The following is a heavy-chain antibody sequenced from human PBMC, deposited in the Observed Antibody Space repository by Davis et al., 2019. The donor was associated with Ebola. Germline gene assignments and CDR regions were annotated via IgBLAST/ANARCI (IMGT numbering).Heavy chain of an antibody. D-gene: IGHD1-26*01. J-gene: IGHJ4*02. Sequence: GESLKISCAASVFTFSSYSMNWVRQAPGKGLEWVSSISSSSSYIYYADSVKGRFTISRDNAKNSVYLQMNSLRAEDTAVYYCARGLGVVEERGSSYWGQGTLVTVSS. CDR2: ISSSSSYI. V-gene: IGHV3-21*06. CDR3: ARGLGVVEERGSSY. CDR1: VFTFSSYS.